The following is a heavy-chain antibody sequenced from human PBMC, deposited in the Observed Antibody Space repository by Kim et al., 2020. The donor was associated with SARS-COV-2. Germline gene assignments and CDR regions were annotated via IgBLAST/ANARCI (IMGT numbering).Heavy chain of an antibody. CDR3: AAIPSFSVWNYGMDV. Sequence: SETLSLTCTVSGGSISSYYWSWIRQPPGKGLEWIGYIYYSGSTNYNPSLKSRVTISVDTSKNQFSLKLSSVTAADTAVYYCAAIPSFSVWNYGMDVWGQGTTVTVSS. V-gene: IGHV4-59*08. CDR1: GGSISSYY. J-gene: IGHJ6*02. D-gene: IGHD3-16*01. CDR2: IYYSGST.